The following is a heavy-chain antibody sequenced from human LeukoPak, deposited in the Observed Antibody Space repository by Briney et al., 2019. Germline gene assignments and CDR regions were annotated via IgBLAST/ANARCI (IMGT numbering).Heavy chain of an antibody. CDR1: GGSMSSYY. J-gene: IGHJ4*02. Sequence: PSETLSLTCTVSGGSMSSYYWSWIRQPAGKGLEWIGRMYLSGETNYNPSLKSRVTMSLDTSKNHFSLKLTSATAADTAVYYCAIYDILTGYYYSYWGQGTLVTVSS. D-gene: IGHD3-9*01. CDR3: AIYDILTGYYYSY. V-gene: IGHV4-4*07. CDR2: MYLSGET.